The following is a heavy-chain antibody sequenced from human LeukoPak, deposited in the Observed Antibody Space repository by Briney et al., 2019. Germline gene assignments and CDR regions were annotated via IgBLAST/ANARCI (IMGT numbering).Heavy chain of an antibody. CDR2: INAGNGNT. CDR3: ARDLAYGSGSYLFQYYYGMDV. Sequence: ASVNVSCKASGYTFTSYAMHWVRQAPGQRLEWMGWINAGNGNTKYSQKFQGRVTITRDTSASTAYMELSSLRSEDTAVYYCARDLAYGSGSYLFQYYYGMDVWGQGTTVTVSS. J-gene: IGHJ6*02. D-gene: IGHD3-10*01. V-gene: IGHV1-3*01. CDR1: GYTFTSYA.